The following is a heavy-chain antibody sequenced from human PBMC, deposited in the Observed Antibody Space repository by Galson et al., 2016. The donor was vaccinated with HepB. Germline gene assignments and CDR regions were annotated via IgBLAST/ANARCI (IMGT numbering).Heavy chain of an antibody. D-gene: IGHD3-22*01. CDR3: ARVDEGYYYLIDY. J-gene: IGHJ4*02. CDR1: GFTFSSYW. Sequence: SLRLSCAASGFTFSSYWMHWVRQAPGKGLVWVSRIKGDGTRPTYADSVKGRFTISRDNAKNSLYLQMNSLRDEDTAVYYCARVDEGYYYLIDYWGQGTLVTVSS. V-gene: IGHV3-74*01. CDR2: IKGDGTRP.